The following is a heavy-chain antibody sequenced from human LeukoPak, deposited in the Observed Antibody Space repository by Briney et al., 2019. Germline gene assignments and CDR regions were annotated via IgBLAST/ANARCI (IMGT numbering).Heavy chain of an antibody. CDR3: TLIQGWGAGSYYRDF. CDR2: IKSKNAGETT. CDR1: GLSISNDW. Sequence: PGGSLRLSCAASGLSISNDWMSWVRQAPGKGLEWVARIKSKNAGETTDYAAPVKGRFTISRDDSHNTLYLQMNSLTTEDTAVYYCTLIQGWGAGSYYRDFWGQGTLVTVSS. V-gene: IGHV3-15*01. D-gene: IGHD3-10*01. J-gene: IGHJ4*02.